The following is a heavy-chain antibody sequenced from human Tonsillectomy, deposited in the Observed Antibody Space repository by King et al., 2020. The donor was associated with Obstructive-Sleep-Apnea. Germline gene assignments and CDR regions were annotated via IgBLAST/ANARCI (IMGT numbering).Heavy chain of an antibody. J-gene: IGHJ4*02. D-gene: IGHD3-10*01. CDR1: GFTFSSYS. V-gene: IGHV3-21*01. Sequence: VQLVESGGGLVKPGGSLRLSCAASGFTFSSYSMNWVRQAPGKGLEWVSSISSSSSYIYYADSVKGRFTISRDNAKNSLYLQMNSLRAEDTAVYYCARDGRFGELLSGLDYWGQGTLVTVSS. CDR2: ISSSSSYI. CDR3: ARDGRFGELLSGLDY.